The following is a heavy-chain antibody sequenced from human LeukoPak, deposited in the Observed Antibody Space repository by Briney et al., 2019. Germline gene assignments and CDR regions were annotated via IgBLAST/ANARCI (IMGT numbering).Heavy chain of an antibody. Sequence: PSETLSLTCAVYGGSLSGYYWSWIRQPPGKGLEWIGEINHSGSTNYNPSLKSRVTISVDTSKNQFSLKLSSVTAADTAVYYCARGKIAAAAPGYFDYWGQGTLVTVSS. CDR1: GGSLSGYY. CDR2: INHSGST. V-gene: IGHV4-34*01. CDR3: ARGKIAAAAPGYFDY. J-gene: IGHJ4*02. D-gene: IGHD6-13*01.